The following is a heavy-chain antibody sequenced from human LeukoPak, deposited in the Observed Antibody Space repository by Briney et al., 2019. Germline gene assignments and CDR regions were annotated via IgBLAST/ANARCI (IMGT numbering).Heavy chain of an antibody. CDR3: ARAHSSSWYPLTPLDY. CDR1: GYTFTSYG. Sequence: ASVKVSCKASGYTFTSYGISWVRQAPGQGLEWMGWISAYNGNTNYAQKLQGRVTMTTDTSTSTAYMELRSLRSDDTAVYYCARAHSSSWYPLTPLDYWGQGTLVTVSS. D-gene: IGHD6-13*01. V-gene: IGHV1-18*01. J-gene: IGHJ4*02. CDR2: ISAYNGNT.